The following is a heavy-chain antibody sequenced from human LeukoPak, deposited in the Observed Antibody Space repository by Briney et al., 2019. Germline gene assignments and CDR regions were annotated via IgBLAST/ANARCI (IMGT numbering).Heavy chain of an antibody. CDR1: GFTFSTFW. Sequence: GGSLRLSCAASGFTFSTFWMSWVRQAPGKGLEWVANINQDGSEKYYVGSMKGRSTVSRDNAKNSLYLQMDSLRAEDTAVYYCARGGTFVSDYWGQGTLVTVSS. CDR3: ARGGTFVSDY. J-gene: IGHJ4*02. D-gene: IGHD1-1*01. CDR2: INQDGSEK. V-gene: IGHV3-7*01.